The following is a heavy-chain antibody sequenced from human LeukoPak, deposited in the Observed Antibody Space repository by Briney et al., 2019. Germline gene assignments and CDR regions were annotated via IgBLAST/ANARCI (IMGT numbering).Heavy chain of an antibody. Sequence: SQTLSLTCAVSGASIHSADSPWSWIPPPPGKGLEWIGYIYHTGNNYYNPSLNGRVTISVGRSKNQFSLKLSSVTAEDTAVYYCARDPYDYGGNPIPYYYYGMDVWGQGTTVTVSS. D-gene: IGHD4-23*01. CDR2: IYHTGNN. J-gene: IGHJ6*02. CDR1: GASIHSADSP. CDR3: ARDPYDYGGNPIPYYYYGMDV. V-gene: IGHV4-30-2*01.